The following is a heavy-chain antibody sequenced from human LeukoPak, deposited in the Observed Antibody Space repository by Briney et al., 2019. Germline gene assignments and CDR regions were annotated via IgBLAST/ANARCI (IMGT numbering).Heavy chain of an antibody. V-gene: IGHV3-48*03. CDR1: VFTFSNYE. Sequence: GGSLRLSCVVSVFTFSNYEMNGVRPAPGRGLEWGSYTSSSGRSIYYADSVRGRFTISRDIPRNSLYLQMNNLRAEDTAVYFCARDIEPDAFDIWGQGTMVTVSS. CDR2: TSSSGRSI. J-gene: IGHJ3*02. CDR3: ARDIEPDAFDI. D-gene: IGHD1-14*01.